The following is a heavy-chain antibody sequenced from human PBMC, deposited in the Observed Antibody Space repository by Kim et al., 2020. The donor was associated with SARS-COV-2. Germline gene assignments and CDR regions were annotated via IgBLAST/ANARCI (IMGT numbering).Heavy chain of an antibody. CDR3: ASHILTGYYHFDY. D-gene: IGHD3-9*01. CDR1: GGSISSSSYY. Sequence: SETLSLTCTVSGGSISSSSYYWGWIRQPPGKGLEWIGSIYYSGSTYYNPSLKSRVTISVDTSKNQFSLKLSSVTAADTAVYYCASHILTGYYHFDYWGQGTLVTVSS. CDR2: IYYSGST. J-gene: IGHJ4*02. V-gene: IGHV4-39*01.